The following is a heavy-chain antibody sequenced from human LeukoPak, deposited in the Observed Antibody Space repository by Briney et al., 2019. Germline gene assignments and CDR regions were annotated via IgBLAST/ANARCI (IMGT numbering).Heavy chain of an antibody. CDR3: ARKRGYSAYDQLAFDY. V-gene: IGHV4-4*02. CDR1: GGSISSNNW. CDR2: IYHNGAS. D-gene: IGHD5-12*01. J-gene: IGHJ4*02. Sequence: PSETLSLTCAVSGGSISSNNWWSWVRQPPGEGLEWIGEIYHNGASNSNPSLKSRITISVDKSKNQFSLKLSSVTAADTAVYYCARKRGYSAYDQLAFDYWGQGTLVTVSS.